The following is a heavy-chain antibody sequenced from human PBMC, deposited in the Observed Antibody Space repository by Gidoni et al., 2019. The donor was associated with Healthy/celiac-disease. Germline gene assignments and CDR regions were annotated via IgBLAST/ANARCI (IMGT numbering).Heavy chain of an antibody. V-gene: IGHV3-21*01. CDR2: ISSSSYI. D-gene: IGHD2-2*01. Sequence: EVQLVESGGGLVKPGGSLRLSCAASGFTFSSYSMNWVRQAPGKGLEWVSSISSSSYIYYADAVKGRFTISRDNAKNSLYLQMNSLRAEDTAVYYCARGPPIVVVPAASPWYNWFDPWGQGTLVTVSS. J-gene: IGHJ5*02. CDR3: ARGPPIVVVPAASPWYNWFDP. CDR1: GFTFSSYS.